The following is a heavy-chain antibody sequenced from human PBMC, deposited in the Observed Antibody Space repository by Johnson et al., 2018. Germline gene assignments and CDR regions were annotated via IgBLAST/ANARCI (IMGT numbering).Heavy chain of an antibody. CDR1: GGSITDYY. Sequence: QVQLQESGPGLVKPSETLSLTCTVSGGSITDYYCSWIRQSPGKGLEWIGYIYYSGSTNDNPSLKSRVTMSVYMSKKQFSLKLSSVTAADTAVYYCASGYYSAGYHEYCEGWGQGTLVTVSS. J-gene: IGHJ1*01. CDR2: IYYSGST. CDR3: ASGYYSAGYHEYCEG. D-gene: IGHD3-22*01. V-gene: IGHV4-59*01.